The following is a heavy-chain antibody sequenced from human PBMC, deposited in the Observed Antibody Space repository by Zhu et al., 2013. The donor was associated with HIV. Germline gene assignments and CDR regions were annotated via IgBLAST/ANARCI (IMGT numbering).Heavy chain of an antibody. D-gene: IGHD3-16*01. Sequence: QVQLVQSGGEVKKPGASVMLSCKASGYTFTSYGISWVRQAPGQGLEWMGWISAYTDNTNYAQKFQDRITMTTDPSTSTDYMELSRLRSEDTAVYYCASVYTYDSVPKFWGQGTLVTVSS. CDR1: GYTFTSYG. J-gene: IGHJ4*02. CDR3: ASVYTYDSVPKF. CDR2: ISAYTDNT. V-gene: IGHV1-18*01.